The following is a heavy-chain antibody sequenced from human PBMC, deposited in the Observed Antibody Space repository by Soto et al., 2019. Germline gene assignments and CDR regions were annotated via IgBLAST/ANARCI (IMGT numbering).Heavy chain of an antibody. CDR1: GFTFSSYG. D-gene: IGHD3-3*01. CDR2: ISYDGSNK. Sequence: QVQLVESGGGVVQPGRSLRLSCAASGFTFSSYGMHWVRQAPGKGLEWVAVISYDGSNKYYADSVKGRFTISRDNSKNTLYLQMNSLRAEDTAVYYCAKDSLRFLEWLFHYTDVWGKGTTVTVSS. CDR3: AKDSLRFLEWLFHYTDV. J-gene: IGHJ6*03. V-gene: IGHV3-30*18.